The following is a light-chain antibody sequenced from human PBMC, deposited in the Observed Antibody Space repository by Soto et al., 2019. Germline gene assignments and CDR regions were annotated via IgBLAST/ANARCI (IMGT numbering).Light chain of an antibody. J-gene: IGLJ2*01. Sequence: SYVLTQRPSVSVAPEKTARLTCGGDNIDEKPVHWYQPRPGQAPVLVLYYDFERPSGIHERFSGSNSGHTATLTISRVEAVYEDDSYCQVWDTTNNHPIFGGGTKLTVL. V-gene: IGLV3-21*04. CDR1: NIDEKP. CDR2: YDF. CDR3: QVWDTTNNHPI.